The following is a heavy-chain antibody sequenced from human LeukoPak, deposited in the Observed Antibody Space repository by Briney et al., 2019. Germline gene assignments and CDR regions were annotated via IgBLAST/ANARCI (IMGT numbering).Heavy chain of an antibody. V-gene: IGHV3-23*01. CDR3: AKEELWDSSSWNYYYMDV. CDR1: GFTFSSYA. Sequence: PGGSLRLSCAASGFTFSSYAMSWVRQAPGKGLEWVSAISGSGGSTYYADSMKGRFTISRDNSKNTLYLQMNSLRAEDTAVYYCAKEELWDSSSWNYYYMDVWGEGTTVTVSS. D-gene: IGHD6-13*01. CDR2: ISGSGGST. J-gene: IGHJ6*03.